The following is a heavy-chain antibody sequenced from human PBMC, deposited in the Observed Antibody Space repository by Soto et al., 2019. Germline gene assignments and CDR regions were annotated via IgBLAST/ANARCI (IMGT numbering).Heavy chain of an antibody. CDR1: GFVFSNDG. CDR3: ARLRGTYLGY. Sequence: GGSLRLSCAASGFVFSNDGMHWVRQAPGKGLEWVALVWYDGSKQFYADSVKGRFTISRDNSKNTLFLQMNSLRAEDTAVYYCARLRGTYLGYWGQGTLVTVSS. D-gene: IGHD1-1*01. V-gene: IGHV3-33*01. J-gene: IGHJ4*02. CDR2: VWYDGSKQ.